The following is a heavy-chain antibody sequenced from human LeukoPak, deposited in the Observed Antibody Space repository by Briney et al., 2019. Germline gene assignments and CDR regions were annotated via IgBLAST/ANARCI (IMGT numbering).Heavy chain of an antibody. CDR3: ARVLNGVDALDI. Sequence: SETLSLTCTVSGGSVSSGSYYWSWIRQPPGKGLEWIGYIYYSGSTNYNPSLKSRVTISVDTSKNQFSLKLSSVTAADTAVYYCARVLNGVDALDIWGQGTMVTVSS. CDR2: IYYSGST. CDR1: GGSVSSGSYY. J-gene: IGHJ3*02. V-gene: IGHV4-61*01. D-gene: IGHD4-17*01.